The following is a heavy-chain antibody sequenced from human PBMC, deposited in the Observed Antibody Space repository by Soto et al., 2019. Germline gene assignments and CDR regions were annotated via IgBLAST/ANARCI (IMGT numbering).Heavy chain of an antibody. V-gene: IGHV4-39*01. CDR3: ARQTEHNGYSSSWYSYYYYYYGMDV. J-gene: IGHJ6*02. Sequence: PSETLSLTCTVSGGSISSSSYYWGWIRQPPGKGLEWFGSIYYSGSPYYIPSLKSRVTISVDTSKNQFSLKLSSVTAADTAVYYCARQTEHNGYSSSWYSYYYYYYGMDVWGQGTTVT. CDR1: GGSISSSSYY. D-gene: IGHD6-13*01. CDR2: IYYSGSP.